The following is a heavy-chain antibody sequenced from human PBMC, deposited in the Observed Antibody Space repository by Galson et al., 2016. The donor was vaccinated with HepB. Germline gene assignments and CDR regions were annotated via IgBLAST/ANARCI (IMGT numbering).Heavy chain of an antibody. V-gene: IGHV3-23*01. CDR1: GFTFNNYA. J-gene: IGHJ6*03. CDR2: ISGSGMTT. Sequence: SLRLSCAASGFTFNNYAMSWVRQVPGKGLEWVATISGSGMTTYYADAVKGQFTISRDKSKNTLHLQMNSLSAEDTAAYYCAKVANSYYSYFMDVWGKGATVIVSS. D-gene: IGHD2-21*01. CDR3: AKVANSYYSYFMDV.